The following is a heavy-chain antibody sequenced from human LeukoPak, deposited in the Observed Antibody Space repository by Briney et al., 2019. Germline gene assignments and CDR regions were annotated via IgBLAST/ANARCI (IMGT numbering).Heavy chain of an antibody. CDR1: GYSISSGYY. D-gene: IGHD3-10*01. J-gene: IGHJ5*02. CDR3: ARLLVRGSGSYIIGFDP. Sequence: PSETLSLTCTISGYSISSGYYWGWIRQPPGKGLEWIGSIYHSGSTYYNPSLKSRVTFSVDTSKNQFSLKLSSVTAADTAVYYCARLLVRGSGSYIIGFDPWGQGTLVTVSS. CDR2: IYHSGST. V-gene: IGHV4-38-2*02.